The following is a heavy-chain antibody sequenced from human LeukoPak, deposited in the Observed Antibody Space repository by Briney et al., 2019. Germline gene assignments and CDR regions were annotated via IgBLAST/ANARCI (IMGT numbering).Heavy chain of an antibody. CDR1: GASITSHY. D-gene: IGHD7-27*01. V-gene: IGHV4-59*11. CDR2: IYYTGYT. J-gene: IGHJ4*02. CDR3: ARDRRPHWGYDY. Sequence: PSETLSLTCTVSGASITSHYWSWIRQPPGWGLECIGYIYYTGYTTYDPSLKSRVTISIDTSKNQFSLKLKNVTAADTAVYYCARDRRPHWGYDYWGQGSLVTVSS.